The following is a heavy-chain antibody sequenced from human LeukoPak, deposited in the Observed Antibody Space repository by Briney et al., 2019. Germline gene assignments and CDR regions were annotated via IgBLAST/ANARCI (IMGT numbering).Heavy chain of an antibody. J-gene: IGHJ4*02. V-gene: IGHV4-59*01. Sequence: SETLSLTCTASGGSISSYYWSWIRQPPGKGLEWIGYIYYSGSTNYNPSLKSRVTISVDTSKNQFSLKLSSVTAADTAVYYCARDNWGLDYWGQGTLVTVSS. CDR2: IYYSGST. D-gene: IGHD7-27*01. CDR3: ARDNWGLDY. CDR1: GGSISSYY.